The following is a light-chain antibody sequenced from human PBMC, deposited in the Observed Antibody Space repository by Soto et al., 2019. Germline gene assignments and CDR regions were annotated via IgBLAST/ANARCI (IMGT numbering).Light chain of an antibody. J-gene: IGLJ2*01. CDR2: SNN. V-gene: IGLV1-44*01. Sequence: QSALTQPPSASGTPGERVTISCSGSSSNIGSNTVNWYQQLPGTAPKLVIYSNNQRPSGVPDRFSGSKSGTSASLAISGLQSEDDADYYCVAWHDRLNGYVAFGRGTKVTVL. CDR3: VAWHDRLNGYVA. CDR1: SSNIGSNT.